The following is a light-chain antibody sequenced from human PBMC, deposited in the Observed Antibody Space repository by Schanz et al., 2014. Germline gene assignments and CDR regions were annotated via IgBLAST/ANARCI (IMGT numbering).Light chain of an antibody. CDR1: SSDVGAYKY. J-gene: IGLJ3*02. CDR2: EVS. V-gene: IGLV2-14*01. CDR3: FSFTYSRTRV. Sequence: QSVLTQPASVSGSPGQSVTISCTGTSSDVGAYKYVSWYQQHPGKAPKLMIYEVSNRPSGVSDRFSGSKSGNTASLTISGLQAEDESDYYCFSFTYSRTRVFGGGTKLTVL.